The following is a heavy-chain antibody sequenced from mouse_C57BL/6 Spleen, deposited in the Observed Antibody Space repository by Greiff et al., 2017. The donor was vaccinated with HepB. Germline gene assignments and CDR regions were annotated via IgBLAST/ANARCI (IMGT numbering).Heavy chain of an antibody. CDR1: GFTFSDYY. Sequence: EVKLVESEGGLVQPGSSMKLSCTASGFTFSDYYMAWVRQVPDKGLEWVANINYDGSSTYYLDSLKSRFIISRDNAKNILYLQMSSLKSEDTATYYCARVGNYEGYYYAMDYWGQGTSVTVSS. CDR3: ARVGNYEGYYYAMDY. V-gene: IGHV5-16*01. D-gene: IGHD2-1*01. J-gene: IGHJ4*01. CDR2: INYDGSST.